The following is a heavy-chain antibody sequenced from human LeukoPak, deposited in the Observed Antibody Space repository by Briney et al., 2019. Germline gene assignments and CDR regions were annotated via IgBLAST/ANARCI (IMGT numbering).Heavy chain of an antibody. CDR1: GDSITTSGYY. CDR2: CHYSGST. Sequence: PSETLSLTCTVSGDSITTSGYYWGWIRQPPGKGLEWIGSCHYSGSTYYNPSLKSRITISVDTSKSQFSLKLSSVTAADTAVYYCAREASSGWHIDYWGQGTLVTVSS. D-gene: IGHD6-19*01. V-gene: IGHV4-39*02. J-gene: IGHJ4*02. CDR3: AREASSGWHIDY.